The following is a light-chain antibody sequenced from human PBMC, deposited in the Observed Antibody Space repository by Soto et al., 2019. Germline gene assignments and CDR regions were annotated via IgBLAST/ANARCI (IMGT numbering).Light chain of an antibody. CDR1: SSDVGNYNT. J-gene: IGLJ3*02. CDR2: EDS. CDR3: CSYEGSSTSAV. Sequence: QSVLTQPASVSGSPGQSITISCTGTSSDVGNYNTVSWYQQHPGKAPKLMIYEDSKRPSGVSNRFYGSKSGNTASLTVSGRQAEDDADYYCCSYEGSSTSAVFGGGTKLTVL. V-gene: IGLV2-23*01.